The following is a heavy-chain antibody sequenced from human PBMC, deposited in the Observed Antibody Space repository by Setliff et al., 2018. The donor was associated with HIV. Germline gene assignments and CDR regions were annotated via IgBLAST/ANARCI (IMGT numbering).Heavy chain of an antibody. D-gene: IGHD1-7*01. CDR3: ARAGNYGAFDGFDI. Sequence: SETLSLTCTVSGGSISSYYWSWIRQHPGKGLEWIGYIYYSGSTYYNPSLKSRVTISVDTSKSHVSLMLRSVTAADTAVYYCARAGNYGAFDGFDIWGQGTMVTVSS. J-gene: IGHJ3*02. CDR2: IYYSGST. V-gene: IGHV4-59*12. CDR1: GGSISSYY.